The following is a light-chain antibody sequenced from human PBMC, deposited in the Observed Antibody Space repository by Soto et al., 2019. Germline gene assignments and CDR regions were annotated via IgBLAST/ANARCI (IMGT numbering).Light chain of an antibody. V-gene: IGKV3-20*01. J-gene: IGKJ3*01. CDR3: HQHGASPFS. CDR1: QSVSSSY. CDR2: ASS. Sequence: EIVLTQSPGTLSLSQGESATLSCRASQSVSSSYFAWYQQKPGQAPRLLIYASSSRATGIPDWFSGGGSGTDFTLTISRLEPEDYAVYYCHQHGASPFSFGPGTKVDV.